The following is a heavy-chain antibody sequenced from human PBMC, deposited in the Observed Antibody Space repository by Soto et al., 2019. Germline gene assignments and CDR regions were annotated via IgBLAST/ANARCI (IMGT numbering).Heavy chain of an antibody. CDR3: ARDWGVGIAAAGTRFDY. J-gene: IGHJ4*02. CDR2: ISAYNGNT. Sequence: QVQLVQSGAEVKKPGASVKVSCKASGYTFTSYGISWVRQAPGQGLEWMGWISAYNGNTNYAQKLQGRVTMTTDTSPSTAYMELRSLRSDDTAVYYCARDWGVGIAAAGTRFDYWGQGTLVTVSS. CDR1: GYTFTSYG. V-gene: IGHV1-18*01. D-gene: IGHD6-13*01.